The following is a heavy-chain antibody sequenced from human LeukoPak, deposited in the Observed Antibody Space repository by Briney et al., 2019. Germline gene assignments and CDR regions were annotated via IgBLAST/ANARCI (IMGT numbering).Heavy chain of an antibody. CDR3: ASSPQGVAVTRPWGIFDY. D-gene: IGHD3-16*01. CDR2: IYTSGST. CDR1: GGSINSYN. J-gene: IGHJ4*02. V-gene: IGHV4-4*07. Sequence: SETLSLTCTVSGGSINSYNWNWVRQPAGKGLEWIGRIYTSGSTNYNPSLKSRVTTSVDKSKNQFSLKLSSVTAANTAVYYFASSPQGVAVTRPWGIFDYWGQGTLVTVSS.